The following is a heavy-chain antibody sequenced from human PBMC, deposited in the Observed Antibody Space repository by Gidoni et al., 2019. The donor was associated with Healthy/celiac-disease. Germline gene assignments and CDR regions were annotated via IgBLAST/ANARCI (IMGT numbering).Heavy chain of an antibody. CDR3: ARHSGSSYDFWSGYNYFDY. J-gene: IGHJ4*02. V-gene: IGHV4-59*08. D-gene: IGHD3-3*01. CDR1: GGSISSYY. CDR2: IYYSGST. Sequence: QVQLQESGPGLVKPSETLSLTCTVSGGSISSYYWSWIRQPPGKGLEWIGYIYYSGSTNYNPSLKSRVTISVDTSKNQFSLKLSSVTAADTAVYYCARHSGSSYDFWSGYNYFDYWGQGTLVTVSS.